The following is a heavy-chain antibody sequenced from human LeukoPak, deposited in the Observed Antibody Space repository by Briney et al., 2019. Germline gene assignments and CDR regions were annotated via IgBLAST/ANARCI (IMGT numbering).Heavy chain of an antibody. CDR2: ISGSGGST. CDR1: GITFSSNS. V-gene: IGHV3-23*01. CDR3: AKVGALHHFDY. Sequence: GGPLRLSCTAAGITFSSNSMYLAVDAPGKKLEWVSYISGSGGSTYYADSVKGRFTISRDNSKNTLYLQMSSLRAEDTAVYYCAKVGALHHFDYWGQGTLVTVSS. J-gene: IGHJ4*02. D-gene: IGHD1-26*01.